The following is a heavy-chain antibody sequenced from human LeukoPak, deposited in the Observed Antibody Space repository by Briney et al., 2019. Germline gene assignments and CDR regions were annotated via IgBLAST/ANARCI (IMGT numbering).Heavy chain of an antibody. D-gene: IGHD6-19*01. CDR1: GFTLSSNC. Sequence: GGSLRLSCAASGFTLSSNCMNWVRQAPGKGLEWVSYISGSTTNTLYADSVKGRFTISRDNAKNSLYLQMNSLRAEDTAVYYCARAVAGRFDCWGQGTLVTASS. CDR3: ARAVAGRFDC. J-gene: IGHJ4*02. CDR2: ISGSTTNT. V-gene: IGHV3-48*01.